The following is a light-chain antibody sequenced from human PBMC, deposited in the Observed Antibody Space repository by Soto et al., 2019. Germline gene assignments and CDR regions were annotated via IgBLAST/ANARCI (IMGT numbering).Light chain of an antibody. CDR2: EGS. J-gene: IGLJ7*01. CDR3: CSYAGSLAV. V-gene: IGLV2-23*01. Sequence: QSALTQPASVSGSPGQSITISCTGTSSDVGSYNLVSWYQQHPGKAPKLMIYEGSKWPSGVSNRFSGSKSGNTASLTISGLQAEDEADYYCCSYAGSLAVFGGGTQLTVL. CDR1: SSDVGSYNL.